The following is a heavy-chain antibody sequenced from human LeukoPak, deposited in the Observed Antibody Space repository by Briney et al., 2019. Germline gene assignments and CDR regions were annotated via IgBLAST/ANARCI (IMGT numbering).Heavy chain of an antibody. V-gene: IGHV4-30-2*01. D-gene: IGHD7-27*01. CDR2: IYHSGST. CDR1: GGSISSGGYY. J-gene: IGHJ4*02. Sequence: SQTLSLTCTVSGGSISSGGYYWSWIRQPPGKGLEWIGYIYHSGSTYYNPSLKSRVTISVDRSKNQFSLKLSSVTAADTAVYYCARDPGSGDPGYWGQGTLVTVSS. CDR3: ARDPGSGDPGY.